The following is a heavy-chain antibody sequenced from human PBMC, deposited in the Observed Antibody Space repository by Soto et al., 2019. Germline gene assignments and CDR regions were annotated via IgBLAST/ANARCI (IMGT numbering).Heavy chain of an antibody. Sequence: PGGSLRLSCAAYGFTFSSYSMNWVRQAPGKGLEWVSSISSSSSYIYYADSVKGRFTISRDNAKNSLYLQMNSLRAEDTAVYYCARDRGYSYGINAYGMDVWGQGTTVTVSS. D-gene: IGHD5-18*01. CDR3: ARDRGYSYGINAYGMDV. J-gene: IGHJ6*02. CDR1: GFTFSSYS. V-gene: IGHV3-21*01. CDR2: ISSSSSYI.